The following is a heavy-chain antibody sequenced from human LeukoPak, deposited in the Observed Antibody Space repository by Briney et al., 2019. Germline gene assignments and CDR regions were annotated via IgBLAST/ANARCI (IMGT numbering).Heavy chain of an antibody. CDR3: ARRVPAAMGYYFDY. V-gene: IGHV4-30-2*01. J-gene: IGHJ4*02. CDR2: IYHIGNT. Sequence: SEPLSLTCAVSGGSISSGGYSWSWIRQPPGKGLEWIGDIYHIGNTYYNPSLKSRVTISLDRSKNQFSLKLSSVTAADTAVYYCARRVPAAMGYYFDYWGQGTLVTVSS. CDR1: GGSISSGGYS. D-gene: IGHD2-2*01.